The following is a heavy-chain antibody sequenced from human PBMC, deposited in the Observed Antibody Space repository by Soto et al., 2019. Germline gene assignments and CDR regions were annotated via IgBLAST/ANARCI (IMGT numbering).Heavy chain of an antibody. J-gene: IGHJ4*02. V-gene: IGHV4-34*01. Sequence: PLETLSLTCAVYVGSFSSYHWSWIRQTPGKGLEWIGEINHLTTTNYNPSLKSRVIISLDTPKNQFSLKLSSVTAADTAVYYCARGYDTALAPIFWGQGILVTVSS. D-gene: IGHD5-18*01. CDR1: VGSFSSYH. CDR3: ARGYDTALAPIF. CDR2: INHLTTT.